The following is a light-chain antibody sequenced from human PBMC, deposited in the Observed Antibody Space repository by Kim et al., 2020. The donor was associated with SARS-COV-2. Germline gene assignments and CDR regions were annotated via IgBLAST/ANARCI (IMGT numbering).Light chain of an antibody. CDR3: QVWGSSSDHLV. CDR2: YDS. CDR1: NIGSKS. J-gene: IGLJ3*02. Sequence: SYELTQPPSVSVAPGKTARITCGGHNIGSKSVHWYQQKPGQAPVLVIYYDSDRPSGIPERFSGSNSGNTATLTISRVEAGDEADYYCQVWGSSSDHLVF. V-gene: IGLV3-21*04.